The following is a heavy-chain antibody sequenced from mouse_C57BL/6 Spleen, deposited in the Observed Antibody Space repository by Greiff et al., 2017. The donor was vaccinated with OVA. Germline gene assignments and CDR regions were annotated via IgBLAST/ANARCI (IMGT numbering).Heavy chain of an antibody. CDR3: EREVTTRGHYAMDY. D-gene: IGHD2-2*01. V-gene: IGHV1-82*01. CDR1: GYAFSSSW. J-gene: IGHJ4*01. Sequence: QVQLKESGPELVKPGASVKISCKASGYAFSSSWMNWVKQRPGKGLEWIGRIYPGDGDTNYNGKFKGKATLTADKSSSTAYMQRSSLTSEDSAVYFCEREVTTRGHYAMDYWGQGTSVTVSS. CDR2: IYPGDGDT.